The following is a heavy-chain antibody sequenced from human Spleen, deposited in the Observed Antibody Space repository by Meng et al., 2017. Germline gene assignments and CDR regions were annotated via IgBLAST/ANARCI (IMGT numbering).Heavy chain of an antibody. Sequence: GAAVNTAGASVKVSCKASGYTFTGYYMHWVRQAPGQGLEWMGRINPNSGGTNYAQKFQGRVTMTRDTSISTAYMELSRLRSDDTAVYYCARIRRITMVRGVTNDYWGQGTLVTVSS. J-gene: IGHJ4*02. D-gene: IGHD3-10*01. CDR2: INPNSGGT. CDR3: ARIRRITMVRGVTNDY. V-gene: IGHV1-2*06. CDR1: GYTFTGYY.